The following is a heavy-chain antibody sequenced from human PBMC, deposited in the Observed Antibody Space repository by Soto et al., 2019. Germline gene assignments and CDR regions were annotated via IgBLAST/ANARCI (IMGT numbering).Heavy chain of an antibody. J-gene: IGHJ4*02. CDR3: ARDGGYSSGWYQFDY. V-gene: IGHV3-21*06. Sequence: EVQLVESGGGLVKPGGSLRLSCAASGFTFSSYSMNWVRQAPGKGLEWVASISRSNSYIYYADSVKGRFTISRDNAKNSLYMQMNSLRAEGTAVCYGARDGGYSSGWYQFDYWGQGTLVNVSS. D-gene: IGHD6-19*01. CDR2: ISRSNSYI. CDR1: GFTFSSYS.